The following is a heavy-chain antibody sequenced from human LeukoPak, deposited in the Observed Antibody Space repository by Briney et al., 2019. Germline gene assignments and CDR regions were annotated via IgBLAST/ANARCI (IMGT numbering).Heavy chain of an antibody. J-gene: IGHJ4*02. CDR2: ISWNSGSI. CDR1: GFTFDDYA. D-gene: IGHD1-26*01. CDR3: ARGSGSHFGRY. V-gene: IGHV3-9*01. Sequence: GGSLRLSCAASGFTFDDYAMHWVRQAPGKGLEWVSGISWNSGSIGYADSVKGRFTISRDNAKNSLYLQMNSLRAEDTAVYYCARGSGSHFGRYWGQGTLVTVSS.